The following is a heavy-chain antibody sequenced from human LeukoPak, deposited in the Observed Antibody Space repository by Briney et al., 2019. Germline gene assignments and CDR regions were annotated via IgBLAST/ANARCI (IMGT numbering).Heavy chain of an antibody. V-gene: IGHV3-30-3*01. CDR3: AKDRGYGDYVGDY. Sequence: GGSLRLSCAASGFTFSSYAMHWVRQAPGKGLEWVAVISYDGSNKYYADSVKGRFTISRDNSKNTLYLQMNSLRAEDTAVYYCAKDRGYGDYVGDYWGQGTLVTVSS. D-gene: IGHD4-17*01. CDR1: GFTFSSYA. J-gene: IGHJ4*02. CDR2: ISYDGSNK.